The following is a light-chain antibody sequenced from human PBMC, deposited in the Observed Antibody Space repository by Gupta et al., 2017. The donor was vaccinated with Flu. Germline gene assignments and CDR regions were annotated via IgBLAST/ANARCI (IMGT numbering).Light chain of an antibody. CDR3: QQDDSSPFT. CDR1: QSVLYSSNNKIY. J-gene: IGKJ2*01. Sequence: DIVMTQSPDSLALSLGERATINCKSSQSVLYSSNNKIYLAWYQQKAGQPPKLVIHWASTRESGVPDRFSGSGSGTDFTLTINNLQAEDVAVYYCQQDDSSPFTFGQGTKVEIK. V-gene: IGKV4-1*01. CDR2: WAS.